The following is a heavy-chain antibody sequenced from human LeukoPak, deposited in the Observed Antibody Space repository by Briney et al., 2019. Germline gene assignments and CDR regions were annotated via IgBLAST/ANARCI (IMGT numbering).Heavy chain of an antibody. V-gene: IGHV3-21*01. CDR3: AIYGSGSQGWFDP. Sequence: PGGSLRLSCAASGFTFSSYSMNWVRQAPGKGLEWVSSISSSSSNIYYADSVKGRFTISRDNAKNSLYLQMNSLRAEDTAVYYCAIYGSGSQGWFDPWGQGTLVTVSS. J-gene: IGHJ5*02. CDR1: GFTFSSYS. D-gene: IGHD3-10*01. CDR2: ISSSSSNI.